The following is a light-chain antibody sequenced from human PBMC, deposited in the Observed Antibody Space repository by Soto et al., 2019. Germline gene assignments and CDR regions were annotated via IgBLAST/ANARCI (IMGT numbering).Light chain of an antibody. J-gene: IGKJ2*01. V-gene: IGKV3-20*01. Sequence: EIVLTQSPGTLSLSPGERATLSCRASQSVSSSYLAWYQQKPGQAPRLLIYGASSRATGIPDRFSGSGSGTDFTLTISRLEPEDFAVYYCQQYNKWPPYTFGQWTKLEIK. CDR1: QSVSSSY. CDR3: QQYNKWPPYT. CDR2: GAS.